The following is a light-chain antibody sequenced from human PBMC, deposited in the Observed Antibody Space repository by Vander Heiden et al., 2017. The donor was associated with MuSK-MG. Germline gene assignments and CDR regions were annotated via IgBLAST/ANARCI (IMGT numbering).Light chain of an antibody. CDR3: QKENRAPFT. CDR1: QGISNY. J-gene: IGKJ3*01. CDR2: AAS. V-gene: IGKV1-27*01. Sequence: DIQMTQSPSSLSASVGDRATITCRASQGISNYLAWYQQKPGKVPKLLIYAASTRQSGVPARFSGSGSGTDFTLTISSLKPEDVATYYCQKENRAPFTFGRGTKVDIK.